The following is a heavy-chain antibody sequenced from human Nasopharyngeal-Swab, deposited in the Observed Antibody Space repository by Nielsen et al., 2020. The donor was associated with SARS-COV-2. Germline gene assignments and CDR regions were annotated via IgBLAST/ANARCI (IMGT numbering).Heavy chain of an antibody. Sequence: SVKVSCKASGGTFSSYAISWVRQAPGQGLEWMGGIIPIFGTANYAQKFQGRVTITADESTSTAYMELSSLRSEDTAVYYCARDRSLEIEASSSDTYYGMDVWGQGTTVTVSS. J-gene: IGHJ6*02. CDR2: IIPIFGTA. D-gene: IGHD6-6*01. CDR3: ARDRSLEIEASSSDTYYGMDV. CDR1: GGTFSSYA. V-gene: IGHV1-69*13.